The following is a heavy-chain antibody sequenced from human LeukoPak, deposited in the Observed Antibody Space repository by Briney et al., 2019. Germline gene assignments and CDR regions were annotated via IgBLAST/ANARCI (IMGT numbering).Heavy chain of an antibody. J-gene: IGHJ6*04. Sequence: GGSLRLSCAASGFTFDDYAMHWVRQAPGKGLEWVSGISWNSGRIGYADSVKGRFTISRDNAKDSLYLQMNSLRAEDTAVYYCARALLRFLEWLSPLDVWGKGTTVTVSS. CDR1: GFTFDDYA. CDR2: ISWNSGRI. D-gene: IGHD3-3*01. V-gene: IGHV3-9*01. CDR3: ARALLRFLEWLSPLDV.